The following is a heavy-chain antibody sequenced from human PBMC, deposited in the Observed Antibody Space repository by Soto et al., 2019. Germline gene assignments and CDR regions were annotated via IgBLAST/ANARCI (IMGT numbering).Heavy chain of an antibody. V-gene: IGHV4-59*01. Sequence: QVQLQESGPGLVKPSETLSLTCTVSGGSISSYYWSWIRQPPGQGLEWIGYIYYSGSTNYNPSLNSRVTISVATSKNQFSLKLSSVTAADTAVYYGATTTMFRGVIRDYWGQGTLVTVSS. CDR1: GGSISSYY. J-gene: IGHJ4*02. D-gene: IGHD3-10*01. CDR2: IYYSGST. CDR3: ATTTMFRGVIRDY.